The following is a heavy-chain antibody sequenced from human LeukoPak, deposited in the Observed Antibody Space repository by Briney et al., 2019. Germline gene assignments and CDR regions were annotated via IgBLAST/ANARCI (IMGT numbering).Heavy chain of an antibody. CDR3: ARQIWSSSSSFDY. J-gene: IGHJ4*02. CDR2: IYYSGST. V-gene: IGHV4-39*01. D-gene: IGHD6-6*01. CDR1: GGSISSSSYY. Sequence: PSETLSLTCTVSGGSISSSSYYWGWIRQPPGKGLEWIGSIYYSGSTYYNPSLKSRVTISVDTSKNQFSLKLRSVTAADTAVYYCARQIWSSSSSFDYWGQGTLVTVSS.